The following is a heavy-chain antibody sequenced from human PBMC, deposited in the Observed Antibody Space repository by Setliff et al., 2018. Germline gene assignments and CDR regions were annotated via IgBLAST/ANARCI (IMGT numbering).Heavy chain of an antibody. Sequence: ASVKVSCKASGGTFSSYGISWVRQAPGQGLEWMGGTIPMFGTTSYARQCQGRVTIITDESTSTAYMQLSSLGSEDTAVYYCVREGVDSRSSTDYRYYMDVWGKGTTVTVSS. J-gene: IGHJ6*03. D-gene: IGHD3-22*01. CDR1: GGTFSSYG. CDR2: TIPMFGTT. CDR3: VREGVDSRSSTDYRYYMDV. V-gene: IGHV1-69*05.